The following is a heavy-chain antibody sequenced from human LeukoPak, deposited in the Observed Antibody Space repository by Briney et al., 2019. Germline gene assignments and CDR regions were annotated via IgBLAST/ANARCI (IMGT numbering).Heavy chain of an antibody. D-gene: IGHD3-9*01. CDR3: ASAPYFANFSTIFPPY. J-gene: IGHJ4*02. CDR1: GSSFTNSW. V-gene: IGHV3-74*01. CDR2: INSDGTTT. Sequence: GGSLRLSCAAPGSSFTNSWMHWVRQAPGKGLVWVSRINSDGTTTYYADSVKGRFTISRDNAKNTLFLQMNSLRPEDTALYYCASAPYFANFSTIFPPYGGGGPLVTVSS.